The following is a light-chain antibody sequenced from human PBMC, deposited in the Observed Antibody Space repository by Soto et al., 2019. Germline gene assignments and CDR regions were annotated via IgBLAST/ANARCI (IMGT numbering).Light chain of an antibody. CDR3: SSYTSSSTLVV. Sequence: QSALTQPASVSGSPGQSITISCTGTSSDVGGYNYVSWYQQHPGKAPKLMIYDVSNRPSGVSKRFSGSKSGNTASLTISGLQAEDEAHYYCSSYTSSSTLVVFGGGTKLTVL. CDR2: DVS. J-gene: IGLJ2*01. CDR1: SSDVGGYNY. V-gene: IGLV2-14*01.